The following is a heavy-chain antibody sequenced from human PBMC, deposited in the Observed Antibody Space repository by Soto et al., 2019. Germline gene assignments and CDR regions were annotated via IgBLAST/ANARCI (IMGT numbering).Heavy chain of an antibody. D-gene: IGHD3-22*01. CDR3: ARDPSDYYDSSGYSKGPFDY. Sequence: EVQLVESGGGLVKPGGSLRLSCAASGFTFSSYSMNWVCQAPGKGLEWVSSISSSSSYIYYADSVKGRFTISRDNAKNSLYLQMNSLRAEDTAVYYCARDPSDYYDSSGYSKGPFDYWGQGTLVTVSS. CDR2: ISSSSSYI. CDR1: GFTFSSYS. J-gene: IGHJ4*02. V-gene: IGHV3-21*01.